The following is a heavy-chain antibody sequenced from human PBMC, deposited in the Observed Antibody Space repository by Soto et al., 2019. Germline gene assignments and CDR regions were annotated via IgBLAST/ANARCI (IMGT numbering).Heavy chain of an antibody. CDR3: ARDTLGGAYAFWH. V-gene: IGHV3-66*01. Sequence: EVQLVESGGGLVQPGGSLRLSCAASGFTVSAFYMTWVRQAPGKGLEWVSVISSGGSTYYADSVKGRFNISRDNSKNTLYLEMNSLRAGDTAVYYCARDTLGGAYAFWHGGQGTLVTVSS. D-gene: IGHD3-3*01. CDR1: GFTVSAFY. J-gene: IGHJ4*02. CDR2: ISSGGST.